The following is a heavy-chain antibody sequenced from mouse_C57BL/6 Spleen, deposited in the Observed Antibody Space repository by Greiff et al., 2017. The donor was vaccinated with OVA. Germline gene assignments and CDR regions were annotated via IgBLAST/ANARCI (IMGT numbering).Heavy chain of an antibody. CDR1: GYTFTSYW. CDR2: IHPNSGST. CDR3: ARKYYGSSYEYFDV. V-gene: IGHV1-64*01. Sequence: VQLQQPGAELVKPGASVKLSCKASGYTFTSYWMHWVKQRPGQGLEWIGMIHPNSGSTNYNEKFKSKATLTVDKSSSTAYMQLSSLTSEDSAVYYCARKYYGSSYEYFDVWGTGTTVTVSS. D-gene: IGHD1-1*01. J-gene: IGHJ1*03.